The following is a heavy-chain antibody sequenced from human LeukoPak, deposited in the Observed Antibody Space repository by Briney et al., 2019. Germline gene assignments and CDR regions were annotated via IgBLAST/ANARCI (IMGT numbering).Heavy chain of an antibody. CDR2: TSPYNSNT. D-gene: IGHD3-10*01. J-gene: IGHJ4*02. CDR3: ARDGEVLLWFGDFDY. V-gene: IGHV1-18*01. Sequence: ASVKVSCKASGYTFTDYGITWVRQAPGQGLEWMGWTSPYNSNTNYAQKFRGRVTMTTDTSSSTAYMELRGLRFDDTAVYYCARDGEVLLWFGDFDYWGQGTLVTVSS. CDR1: GYTFTDYG.